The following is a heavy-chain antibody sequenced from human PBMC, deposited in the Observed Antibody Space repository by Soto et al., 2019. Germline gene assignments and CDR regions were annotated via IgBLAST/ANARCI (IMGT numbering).Heavy chain of an antibody. D-gene: IGHD6-13*01. V-gene: IGHV1-69*13. CDR2: IIPIFGTA. Sequence: GASVKVSCKASGGTFSSYAISWVRQAPGQGLEWMGGIIPIFGTANYAQRFQGRVTITADESSSTAYMELSSLRSEDTAVYYCARGVYSSSAPRAFDIWGQGTMVTVSS. J-gene: IGHJ3*02. CDR1: GGTFSSYA. CDR3: ARGVYSSSAPRAFDI.